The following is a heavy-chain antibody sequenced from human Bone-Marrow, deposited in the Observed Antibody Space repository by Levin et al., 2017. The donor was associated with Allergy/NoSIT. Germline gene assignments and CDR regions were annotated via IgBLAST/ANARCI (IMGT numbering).Heavy chain of an antibody. CDR3: ALTLVSPVITSH. D-gene: IGHD2-21*01. Sequence: PGGSLRLSCAVYGGSFSLYYWHWIRQPPGKGLEWIGEINHSGSTNYNPSLKSRVTISVDMSKNQFSLKMTSVTAADTAVYYCALTLVSPVITSHWGQGTLVTVSS. J-gene: IGHJ4*02. V-gene: IGHV4-34*01. CDR2: INHSGST. CDR1: GGSFSLYY.